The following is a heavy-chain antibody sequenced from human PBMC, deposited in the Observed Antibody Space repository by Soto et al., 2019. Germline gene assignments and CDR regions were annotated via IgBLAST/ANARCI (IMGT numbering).Heavy chain of an antibody. D-gene: IGHD1-1*01. Sequence: QVQLVQSGAEVKKPGASVKVSCKVSGHTLTELSMHWVRQAPGRGLEWMGGFDPEDGETISAQKFXGXGXXTEDTSTDSTYRELTSLRSEDTAVYYCAAGGTRWLHSPFDYWGQGTLVTISS. V-gene: IGHV1-24*01. J-gene: IGHJ4*02. CDR3: AAGGTRWLHSPFDY. CDR2: FDPEDGET. CDR1: GHTLTELS.